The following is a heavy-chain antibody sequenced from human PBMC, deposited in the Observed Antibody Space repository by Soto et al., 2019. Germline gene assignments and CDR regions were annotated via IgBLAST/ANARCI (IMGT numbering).Heavy chain of an antibody. V-gene: IGHV4-30-4*01. CDR3: AREAMVAAKRRWFDP. Sequence: TLSLTCTVSVGSISSGDYYWSWILQPPGKGLEWIGYIYYSGSTYYNPSLKSRVTISVDTSKNQFSLKLSSVTAADTAVYYCAREAMVAAKRRWFDPWGQGTLVTVSS. D-gene: IGHD2-15*01. J-gene: IGHJ5*02. CDR2: IYYSGST. CDR1: VGSISSGDYY.